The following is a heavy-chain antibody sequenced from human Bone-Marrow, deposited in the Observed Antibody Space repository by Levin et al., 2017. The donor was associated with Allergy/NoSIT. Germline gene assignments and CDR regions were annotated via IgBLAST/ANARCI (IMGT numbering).Heavy chain of an antibody. CDR3: AREESIVVVPASIGAFDI. CDR2: FFSGGST. D-gene: IGHD2-2*01. J-gene: IGHJ3*02. V-gene: IGHV4-59*01. CDR1: GGSFNTYF. Sequence: PSETLSLTCTVSGGSFNTYFWSWIRQPPGKEPEWIGYFFSGGSTNYNPSLKSRATISMDTSKNQFSLNLTSVTAADTALYYCAREESIVVVPASIGAFDIWGPGTMVTVSS.